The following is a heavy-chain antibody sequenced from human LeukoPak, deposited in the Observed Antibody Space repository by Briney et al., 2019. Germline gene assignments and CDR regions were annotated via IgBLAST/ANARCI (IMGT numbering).Heavy chain of an antibody. CDR2: ISGSGGST. CDR1: GFTFSSYA. Sequence: PGGSLRLFCAASGFTFSSYAMSWVPQAPGKGLEWVSAISGSGGSTYYADSVKGRFTISRDNSKNTLYLQMNSLRAEDTAVYYCAKDSRLYCSGGSCYRYFDYWGQGTLVTVSS. D-gene: IGHD2-15*01. J-gene: IGHJ4*02. V-gene: IGHV3-23*01. CDR3: AKDSRLYCSGGSCYRYFDY.